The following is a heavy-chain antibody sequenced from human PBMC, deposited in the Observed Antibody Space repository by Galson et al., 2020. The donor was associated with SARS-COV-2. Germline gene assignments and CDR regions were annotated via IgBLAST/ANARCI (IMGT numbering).Heavy chain of an antibody. J-gene: IGHJ6*02. D-gene: IGHD3-9*01. Sequence: SETLSLTCTVSGGSISSYYWSWIRQPAGKVLEWIGRIYTSGSTNYNPSLKSRVTMSVDTSKNQFSLKLSSVTAADTAVYYCARDAELRYFDWSYYYYGMDVWGQGTTVTVSS. CDR3: ARDAELRYFDWSYYYYGMDV. V-gene: IGHV4-4*07. CDR1: GGSISSYY. CDR2: IYTSGST.